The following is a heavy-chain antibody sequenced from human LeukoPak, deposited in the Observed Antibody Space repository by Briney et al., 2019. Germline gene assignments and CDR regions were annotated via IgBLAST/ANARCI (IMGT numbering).Heavy chain of an antibody. CDR2: ISGSGGST. CDR1: GFTFSSYA. Sequence: PGGSLRLSCAASGFTFSSYAMSWVCQAPGKGLEWVSAISGSGGSTYYADSVKGRFTISRDNSKNTLYLQMNSLRAEDTAVYYCAKDVGSGWYVYYYYYMDVWGKGTTVTVSS. CDR3: AKDVGSGWYVYYYYYMDV. J-gene: IGHJ6*03. D-gene: IGHD6-19*01. V-gene: IGHV3-23*01.